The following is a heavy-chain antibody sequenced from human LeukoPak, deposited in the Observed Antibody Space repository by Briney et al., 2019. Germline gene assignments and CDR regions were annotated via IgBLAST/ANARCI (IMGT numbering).Heavy chain of an antibody. CDR2: IRSKAYGGTT. Sequence: PGGSLRLSCTASGFTFGDYAMSWVRQPPGKGLEWVGFIRSKAYGGTTEYAASVKGRFTISRDDSKSIAYLQMNSLKTEDTAVYYCTKDYSNYVYYFDYWGQGTLVTVSS. J-gene: IGHJ4*02. CDR3: TKDYSNYVYYFDY. V-gene: IGHV3-49*04. CDR1: GFTFGDYA. D-gene: IGHD4-11*01.